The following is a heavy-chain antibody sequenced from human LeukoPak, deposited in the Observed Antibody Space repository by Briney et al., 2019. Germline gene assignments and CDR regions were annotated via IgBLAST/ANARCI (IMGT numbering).Heavy chain of an antibody. J-gene: IGHJ4*02. V-gene: IGHV4-59*01. D-gene: IGHD1-26*01. CDR2: GSYSGST. Sequence: PSETLSLTCTVSGGSLSSYYWNWIRQPPGKGLEWIGYGSYSGSTDYNPSLKSRVTISVDTPKNQFSLKVSSVTAADTAVYYCARAYGSYSFEYWGQGTLVTVSS. CDR1: GGSLSSYY. CDR3: ARAYGSYSFEY.